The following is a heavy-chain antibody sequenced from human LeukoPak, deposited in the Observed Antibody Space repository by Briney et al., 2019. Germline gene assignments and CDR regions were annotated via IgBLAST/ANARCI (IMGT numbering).Heavy chain of an antibody. CDR2: ISAYNGNT. Sequence: GASVKVSCKASGYTFTSYGISWVRQAPGQGLEWMGWISAYNGNTNYAQKLQGRVTMTTDASTSTAYMELRSLRPDDTAVYYCARDKGISSSGYFDYWGQGTLVTVSS. D-gene: IGHD6-6*01. CDR3: ARDKGISSSGYFDY. CDR1: GYTFTSYG. J-gene: IGHJ4*02. V-gene: IGHV1-18*01.